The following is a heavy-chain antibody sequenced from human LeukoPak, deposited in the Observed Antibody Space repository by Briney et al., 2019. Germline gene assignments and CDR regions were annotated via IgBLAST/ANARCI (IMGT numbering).Heavy chain of an antibody. CDR2: VSGSSSTI. CDR1: GFTFSSYS. Sequence: GGSLRLSCAASGFTFSSYSMNWVRQAPGKGLEWVSYVSGSSSTIYYADSVKGRFTISRDNAKNSLYLQMNSLRAEDTAVYYCARGGRVAARSFDYWGQGTLVTVSS. V-gene: IGHV3-48*04. CDR3: ARGGRVAARSFDY. D-gene: IGHD6-6*01. J-gene: IGHJ4*02.